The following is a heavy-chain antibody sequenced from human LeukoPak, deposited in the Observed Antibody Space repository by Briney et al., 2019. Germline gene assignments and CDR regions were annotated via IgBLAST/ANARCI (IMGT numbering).Heavy chain of an antibody. D-gene: IGHD3-22*01. CDR1: GFTFSSYG. Sequence: GSLRLSCAASGFTFSSYGMTWVRQAPGKGLEWVAKIEKDGSVAYYVDSMKGRFTISRDNAENSLYLQMNSLRAEDTAVYYCARARSIVESDAFDIWGQGTMVTVSS. CDR3: ARARSIVESDAFDI. J-gene: IGHJ3*02. CDR2: IEKDGSVA. V-gene: IGHV3-7*01.